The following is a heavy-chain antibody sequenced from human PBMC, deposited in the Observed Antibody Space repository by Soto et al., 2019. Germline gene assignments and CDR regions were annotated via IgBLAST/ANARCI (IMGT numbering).Heavy chain of an antibody. D-gene: IGHD5-12*01. CDR3: VRQSGGPFDY. CDR1: GDSLSSTNW. Sequence: QEQLQESGPGLVKPSGTLSLTCAVSGDSLSSTNWWSWVRLPPGKGLEWIGEISDSGNTKYNPSLKSRITISENKPNTQLSRELTSVTAADPAMYYCVRQSGGPFDYWGQGTLVTFSS. J-gene: IGHJ4*02. CDR2: ISDSGNT. V-gene: IGHV4-4*02.